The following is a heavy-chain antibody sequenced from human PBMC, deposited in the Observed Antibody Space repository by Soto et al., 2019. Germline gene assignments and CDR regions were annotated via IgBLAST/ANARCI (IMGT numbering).Heavy chain of an antibody. CDR3: ARGYSHGSATFDY. CDR2: ISYDGSKE. Sequence: QVQLVESGGGVVQPGRSLRLSCAASGFTFSSYPIHWVRQAPGKGLEWVTLISYDGSKEYYADSVKGRFTISRDNFKNILYLQMSSLRTEDTAVYYCARGYSHGSATFDYWGQGTLVTVSS. CDR1: GFTFSSYP. D-gene: IGHD5-18*01. V-gene: IGHV3-30-3*01. J-gene: IGHJ4*02.